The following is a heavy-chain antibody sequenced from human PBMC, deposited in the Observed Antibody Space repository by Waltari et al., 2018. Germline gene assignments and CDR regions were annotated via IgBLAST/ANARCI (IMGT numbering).Heavy chain of an antibody. CDR3: ASSAGVAPGCFDY. Sequence: EVQLVESGGGLIQPGGSLRLSCAASGFTVSSNYMSWVRQAPGKGLEWVSVIYSGGSTYYADSVKGRFTISRDKSKNTLYLQMNSLRAEDTAVYYCASSAGVAPGCFDYWGQGTLVTVSS. CDR1: GFTVSSNY. V-gene: IGHV3-53*01. D-gene: IGHD2-15*01. CDR2: IYSGGST. J-gene: IGHJ4*02.